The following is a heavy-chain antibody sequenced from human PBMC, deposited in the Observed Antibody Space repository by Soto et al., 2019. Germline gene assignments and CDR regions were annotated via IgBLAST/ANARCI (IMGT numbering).Heavy chain of an antibody. CDR2: IHYGGNA. CDR1: GGSINTYNLF. Sequence: SETLSLTCTVSGGSINTYNLFWAWVRQPPGKGLEWIASIHYGGNAYYSPSLTTRATISRDTSKNRASLELRSVTAADTAVYYYARVNVTLDLWGLGTQVTVSS. V-gene: IGHV4-39*01. D-gene: IGHD2-21*02. J-gene: IGHJ4*02. CDR3: ARVNVTLDL.